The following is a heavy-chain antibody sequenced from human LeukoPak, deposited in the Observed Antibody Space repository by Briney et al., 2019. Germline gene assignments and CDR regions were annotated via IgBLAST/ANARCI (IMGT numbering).Heavy chain of an antibody. CDR3: ARERMYSGSGSTYPYYDY. CDR1: GFTFSDYF. Sequence: GGSLRLSCAVSGFTFSDYFMTWIRQAPGKGLEWVANIKPDGSEKYFMDSVKGRFTISRDNAKNALYLEMNSLRAEDTAEYFCARERMYSGSGSTYPYYDYWGQGTLVTVSS. V-gene: IGHV3-7*01. D-gene: IGHD3-10*01. CDR2: IKPDGSEK. J-gene: IGHJ4*02.